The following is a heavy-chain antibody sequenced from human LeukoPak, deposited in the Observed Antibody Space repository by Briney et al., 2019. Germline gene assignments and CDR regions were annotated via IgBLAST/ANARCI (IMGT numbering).Heavy chain of an antibody. CDR3: AKDVRAPTY. CDR2: ISSTGGHT. V-gene: IGHV3-23*01. J-gene: IGHJ4*02. CDR1: GFTFSTYA. Sequence: GGSLGLSCATSGFTFSTYAMSWVRQAPGKGLEWVSAISSTGGHTYYADSVKGRFTISRDNSKSTLYLQMNSLRAEDTAIYYCAKDVRAPTYWGQGTPVTVSS.